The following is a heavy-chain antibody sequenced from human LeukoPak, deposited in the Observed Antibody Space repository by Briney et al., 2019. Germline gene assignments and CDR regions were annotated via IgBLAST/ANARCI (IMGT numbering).Heavy chain of an antibody. CDR1: GGSISSYF. V-gene: IGHV4-59*01. J-gene: IGHJ2*01. CDR3: ARGYCSGGSCHSGRWYFDL. D-gene: IGHD2-15*01. CDR2: IYYSGST. Sequence: PSETLSLTCTVSGGSISSYFWSWIRQPPGKGLEWIGYIYYSGSTDYNPSLKNRLTISVDTSKNQSSLKLSSVTAADTAVYYCARGYCSGGSCHSGRWYFDLWGRGTLVTVSS.